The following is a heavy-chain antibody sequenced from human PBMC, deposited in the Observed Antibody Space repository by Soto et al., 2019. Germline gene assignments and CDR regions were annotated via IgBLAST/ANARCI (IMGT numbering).Heavy chain of an antibody. D-gene: IGHD4-17*01. CDR3: AKDKNYGGEYYYYGMDV. J-gene: IGHJ6*02. CDR2: IYYSGST. Sequence: PSETLSLTCTVSGVSISSSSYYWGWIRQPPGKGLEWIGSIYYSGSTYYNPSLKSRFTISRDNAKNSLYLQMNSLRAEDTALYYCAKDKNYGGEYYYYGMDVWGQGTTVTVSS. V-gene: IGHV4-39*02. CDR1: GVSISSSSYY.